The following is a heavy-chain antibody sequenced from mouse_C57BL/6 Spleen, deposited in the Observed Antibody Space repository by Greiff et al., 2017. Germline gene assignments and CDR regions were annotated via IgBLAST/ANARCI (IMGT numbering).Heavy chain of an antibody. V-gene: IGHV14-1*01. Sequence: EVQLQQSGAELVRPGASVKLSCTASGFNIIDYYMHWVKQRPEQGLEWIGRLDPEDGDTEYAPKFQGKATMTADTSSNTAYLQLSSLTSEDTAVYYCTTRPYGSSLYAMDYWGQGTSVTVSS. CDR2: LDPEDGDT. J-gene: IGHJ4*01. D-gene: IGHD1-1*01. CDR1: GFNIIDYY. CDR3: TTRPYGSSLYAMDY.